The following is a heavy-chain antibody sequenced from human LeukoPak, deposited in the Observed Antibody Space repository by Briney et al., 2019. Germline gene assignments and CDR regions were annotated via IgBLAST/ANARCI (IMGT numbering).Heavy chain of an antibody. CDR1: GGSISSYY. CDR2: IYYSGST. J-gene: IGHJ4*02. CDR3: ARDQGSSWGLFDY. V-gene: IGHV4-59*01. Sequence: SETLSLTCTVSGGSISSYYWSWIRQPPGKGLEWVGYIYYSGSTNYNPSLKSRVTISVDTSKNQFSLKLSSVTAADTAVYYCARDQGSSWGLFDYWGQGTLVTVSS. D-gene: IGHD6-13*01.